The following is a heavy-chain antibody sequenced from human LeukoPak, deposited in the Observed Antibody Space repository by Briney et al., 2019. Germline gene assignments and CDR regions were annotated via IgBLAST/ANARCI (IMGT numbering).Heavy chain of an antibody. D-gene: IGHD2-2*01. CDR2: IYYSGST. V-gene: IGHV4-59*12. CDR3: AREGDIVVVPAAQLAGVWFDP. J-gene: IGHJ5*02. CDR1: GGSISSYY. Sequence: SETLSLACTVSGGSISSYYWSWIRQPPGKGLEWIGYIYYSGSTNYNPSLTSRVTISVDTSKNQFSLKLSSVTAADTAVYYCAREGDIVVVPAAQLAGVWFDPWGQGTLVTVSS.